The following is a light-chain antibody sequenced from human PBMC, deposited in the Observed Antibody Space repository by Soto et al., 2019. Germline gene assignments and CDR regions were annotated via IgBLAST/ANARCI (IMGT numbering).Light chain of an antibody. V-gene: IGLV2-23*01. J-gene: IGLJ1*01. CDR1: GSDVGGYNL. CDR2: EGS. Sequence: QSVLTQPASVSGSPGQSITISCTGTGSDVGGYNLVSWYQQHPGKAPKVMIYEGSKRPSGVSNRFSGSKSGNTASLTISGLQAEDEADYYCCSYAGSSTYVFGTGTKVTVL. CDR3: CSYAGSSTYV.